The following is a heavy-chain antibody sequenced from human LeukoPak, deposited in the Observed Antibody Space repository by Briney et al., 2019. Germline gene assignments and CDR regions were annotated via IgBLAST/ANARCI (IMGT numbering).Heavy chain of an antibody. CDR3: ARGLGAIALDY. CDR2: IYYSDST. J-gene: IGHJ4*02. D-gene: IGHD1-26*01. CDR1: GGSISSSSYY. V-gene: IGHV4-39*07. Sequence: SETLSLTCTVSGGSISSSSYYWGWIRQPPGKGLEWIGSIYYSDSTYYNPSLKSRVTISIDKSKNQFSLKLSSVTAAGTAVYYCARGLGAIALDYWGQGTLVTVSS.